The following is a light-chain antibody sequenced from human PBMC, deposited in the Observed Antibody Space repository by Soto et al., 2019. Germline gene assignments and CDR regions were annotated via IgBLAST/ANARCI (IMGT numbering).Light chain of an antibody. CDR2: GAS. CDR1: QSVSSSY. Sequence: EIVLTQSPGTLSLSPGERATLSCRASQSVSSSYLAWYQQKPGQAPRLLLYGASTRATGVPPRFSGGGSGTEFTLTISSLQSEDSAIYCCQQYKSWPPITFGQGTRLEIK. J-gene: IGKJ5*01. CDR3: QQYKSWPPIT. V-gene: IGKV3-15*01.